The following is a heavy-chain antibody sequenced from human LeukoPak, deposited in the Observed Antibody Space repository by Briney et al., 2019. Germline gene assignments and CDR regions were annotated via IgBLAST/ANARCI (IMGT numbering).Heavy chain of an antibody. CDR2: ISYDGSNK. V-gene: IGHV3-30-3*01. CDR1: VFIFSTYA. Sequence: QTGGSLRLSCAASVFIFSTYAMHWVRQAPGKGLEWVAVISYDGSNKYYADSVKGRFTISRDNSKNTLYLQMNSLRAEDTAVYYCARDRHGGSYFYYYYGMDVWGQGTTVTVSS. CDR3: ARDRHGGSYFYYYYGMDV. D-gene: IGHD1-26*01. J-gene: IGHJ6*02.